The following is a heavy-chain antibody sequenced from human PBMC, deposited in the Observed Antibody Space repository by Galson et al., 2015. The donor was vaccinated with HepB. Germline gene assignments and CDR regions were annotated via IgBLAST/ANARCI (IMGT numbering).Heavy chain of an antibody. V-gene: IGHV3-30*18. CDR1: GFTFNTYG. CDR3: AKSEIGASYQGEAFDH. CDR2: IAYDGRSE. D-gene: IGHD1-26*01. Sequence: SLRLSCAASGFTFNTYGMHWVRQAPGKGLEWVAVIAYDGRSEYYADPVKGRFTISRDNSKNTVYLQTNSLRAEDTAVYYCAKSEIGASYQGEAFDHWGQGTLVTVSS. J-gene: IGHJ4*02.